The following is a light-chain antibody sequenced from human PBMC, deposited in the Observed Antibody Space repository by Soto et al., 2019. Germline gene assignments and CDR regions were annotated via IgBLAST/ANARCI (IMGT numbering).Light chain of an antibody. V-gene: IGKV3-11*01. CDR3: QPRSNWPPIT. J-gene: IGKJ5*01. CDR1: QSVSSY. Sequence: EIVLTQYPATLSLSPGETLTLSCRASQSVSSYLAWYQKKPGQAPRLLIYDASNRATGIPATFSGSGSGTDFTLTISSLEPEDLAVYYCQPRSNWPPITFGQGTRLEIK. CDR2: DAS.